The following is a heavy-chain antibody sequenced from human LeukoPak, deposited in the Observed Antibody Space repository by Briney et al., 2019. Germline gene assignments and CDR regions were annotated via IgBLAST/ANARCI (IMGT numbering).Heavy chain of an antibody. CDR3: ARGPTISETGYFDY. CDR2: INHRGDT. D-gene: IGHD1-1*01. V-gene: IGHV4-34*01. J-gene: IGHJ4*03. CDR1: GGSFGTYY. Sequence: SETLSLTCAVYGGSFGTYYWSWIRQSPGKGLEWIAEINHRGDTNYNPSVKSRVTILVDTYKNQFSLKVSSLTAADTAVYYCARGPTISETGYFDYWGQGTLVTVSS.